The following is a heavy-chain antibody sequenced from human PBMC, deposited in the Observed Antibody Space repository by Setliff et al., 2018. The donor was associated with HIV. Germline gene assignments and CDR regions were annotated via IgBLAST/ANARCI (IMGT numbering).Heavy chain of an antibody. Sequence: LRLSCAASGFTFSNYAMTWVRQAPGKGLEWVSGISGSGDTTNYADSVKGRFTISRDNSKNTLYLQMNSLRAEDTAVYYCARVVDTSGGYYFDAFDIWGQGTMVTVSS. CDR2: ISGSGDTT. CDR1: GFTFSNYA. D-gene: IGHD3-10*01. CDR3: ARVVDTSGGYYFDAFDI. V-gene: IGHV3-23*01. J-gene: IGHJ3*02.